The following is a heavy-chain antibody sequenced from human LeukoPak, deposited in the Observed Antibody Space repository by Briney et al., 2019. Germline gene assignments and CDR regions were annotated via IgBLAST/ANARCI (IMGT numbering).Heavy chain of an antibody. Sequence: SETLSLTCTVSGGSISSYYWSWIRQPPGKGLEWIGEINHSGSTNYNPSLKSRVTISVDTSKNQFSLKLSSVTAADTAVYYCARALGSCSSTSCFTSNYYYYMDVWGKGTTVTVSS. CDR1: GGSISSYY. CDR3: ARALGSCSSTSCFTSNYYYYMDV. D-gene: IGHD2-2*02. V-gene: IGHV4-34*01. J-gene: IGHJ6*03. CDR2: INHSGST.